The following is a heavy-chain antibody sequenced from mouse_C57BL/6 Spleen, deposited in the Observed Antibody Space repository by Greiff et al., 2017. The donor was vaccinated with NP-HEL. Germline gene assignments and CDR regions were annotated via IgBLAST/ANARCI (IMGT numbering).Heavy chain of an antibody. V-gene: IGHV5-17*01. D-gene: IGHD1-1*01. CDR1: GFTFSDYG. Sequence: EVKLVESGGGLVKPGGSLKLSCAASGFTFSDYGMHWVRQAPEKGLEWVAYISSGSSTIYYADTVKCRFTISRDNAKNILFLQITSLRSEDTAMYYCARAGSTWFAYWGQGTLVTVSA. J-gene: IGHJ3*01. CDR2: ISSGSSTI. CDR3: ARAGSTWFAY.